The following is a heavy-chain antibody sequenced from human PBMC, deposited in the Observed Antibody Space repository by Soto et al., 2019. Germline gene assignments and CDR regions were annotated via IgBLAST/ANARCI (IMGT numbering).Heavy chain of an antibody. CDR3: AKGGRQWLVTSDFNY. Sequence: VQLVESGGGVVQPGRSLRLSCAASGFTFSDYAMHWVCQAPGKGLEWVAVVYHDGRNTHYADSVKGRFTISRDSSKNTVSLEMTSLRAEDTAVYYCAKGGRQWLVTSDFNYWGQGALVTVSS. CDR2: VYHDGRNT. V-gene: IGHV3-30*18. D-gene: IGHD6-19*01. CDR1: GFTFSDYA. J-gene: IGHJ4*02.